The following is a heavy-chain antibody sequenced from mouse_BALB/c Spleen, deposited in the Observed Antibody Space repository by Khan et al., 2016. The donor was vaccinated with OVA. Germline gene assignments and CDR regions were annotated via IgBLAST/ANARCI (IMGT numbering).Heavy chain of an antibody. CDR3: ARDYWFAY. V-gene: IGHV5-6-5*01. Sequence: EVELVESGGGLVKPGGSLKLSCAASGFTFSNYAMSWVRQSPEKRLEWVASISSGDSTYYPDSVKGRFTISRDNARNILYLQMSSLMSEDTAMYYCARDYWFAYWGQGTLVTVSA. CDR2: ISSGDST. J-gene: IGHJ3*01. CDR1: GFTFSNYA.